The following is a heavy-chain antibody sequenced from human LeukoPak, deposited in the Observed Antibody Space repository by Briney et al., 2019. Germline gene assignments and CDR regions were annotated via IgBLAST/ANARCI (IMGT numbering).Heavy chain of an antibody. V-gene: IGHV3-7*03. CDR2: IKTDGSQI. D-gene: IGHD5-12*01. CDR1: GFTFSSYW. J-gene: IGHJ6*03. Sequence: GGSLRLSCAASGFTFSSYWMTWVRQAPGKGLEWVANIKTDGSQIYYVDSVKGRFTISRDNAKNSLYLQMNSLRAEDTAVYYCAKDTSGGYVLSPWGGGNYYYYMDVWGKGTTVTISS. CDR3: AKDTSGGYVLSPWGGGNYYYYMDV.